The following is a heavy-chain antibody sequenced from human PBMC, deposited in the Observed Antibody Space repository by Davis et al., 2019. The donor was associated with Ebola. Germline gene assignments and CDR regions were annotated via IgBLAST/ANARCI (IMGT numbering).Heavy chain of an antibody. CDR1: GFTFGSYA. V-gene: IGHV3-30*03. D-gene: IGHD1-26*01. Sequence: PGGSLRLSCAASGFTFGSYAMHWVRQAPGKGLEWVAVLSYDGTYKYYGDSVNGRFSISRDNSKNTLYLQMNSLRAEDTAVYYCARIVGVTYAEYFHQWGQGTLVTVSS. CDR2: LSYDGTYK. CDR3: ARIVGVTYAEYFHQ. J-gene: IGHJ1*01.